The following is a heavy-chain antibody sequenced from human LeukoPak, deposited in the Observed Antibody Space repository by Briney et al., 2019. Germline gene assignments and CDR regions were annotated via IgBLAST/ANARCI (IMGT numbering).Heavy chain of an antibody. CDR1: GFTFSRYA. D-gene: IGHD1-20*01. J-gene: IGHJ4*02. CDR3: ARDFGLTGKVDY. V-gene: IGHV3-64*01. Sequence: GGSLRLPCAASGFTFSRYAMHWVRQAPGKGLESVSAISSNGGSTYYANSVKGRFTISRDNSKNTLYLQMGSLRAEDLAVYYCARDFGLTGKVDYWGQGTLVTVSS. CDR2: ISSNGGST.